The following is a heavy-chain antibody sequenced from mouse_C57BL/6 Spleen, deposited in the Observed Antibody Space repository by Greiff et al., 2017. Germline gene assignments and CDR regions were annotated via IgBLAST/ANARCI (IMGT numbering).Heavy chain of an antibody. Sequence: QVQLQQSGPELVKPGASVKISCKASGYAFSSSWMNWVKQRPGKGLEWIGRIYPGDGDTNYNGKFKGKATLTADKSSSTAYMQLSSLTSEDYAVYFCARAVYYYGSSYGYFDVWGTGTTVTVAS. CDR1: GYAFSSSW. CDR3: ARAVYYYGSSYGYFDV. D-gene: IGHD1-1*01. CDR2: IYPGDGDT. J-gene: IGHJ1*03. V-gene: IGHV1-82*01.